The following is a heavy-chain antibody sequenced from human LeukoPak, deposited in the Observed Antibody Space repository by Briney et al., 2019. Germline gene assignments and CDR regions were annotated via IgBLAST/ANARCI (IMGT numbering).Heavy chain of an antibody. CDR1: GFTFSSYD. J-gene: IGHJ5*02. CDR2: IRYDGSNK. D-gene: IGHD2-2*01. CDR3: AKDQGVPAAT. Sequence: PGGSLTLSCAASGFTFSSYDMHWVRQAPGKGLEWVAFIRYDGSNKYYADSVKRRFTISRDNSKNTLYLQMNSLRAEDTAVYYCAKDQGVPAATWGQGTLVTVSS. V-gene: IGHV3-30*02.